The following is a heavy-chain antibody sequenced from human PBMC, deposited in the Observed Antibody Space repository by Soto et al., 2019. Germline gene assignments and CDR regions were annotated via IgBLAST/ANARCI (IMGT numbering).Heavy chain of an antibody. CDR3: AARMDV. CDR1: GFTFSNYA. V-gene: IGHV3-23*01. CDR2: FSANGGST. J-gene: IGHJ6*02. Sequence: EVQLLESGGGLVQPGGSLRLSCAASGFTFSNYAMSWVRQAPGKGLEWVSGFSANGGSTYYADSVEGRFTISRDNSKNTLYLQMNSLRAEDTAVYYCAARMDVWGQGTTVTVSS.